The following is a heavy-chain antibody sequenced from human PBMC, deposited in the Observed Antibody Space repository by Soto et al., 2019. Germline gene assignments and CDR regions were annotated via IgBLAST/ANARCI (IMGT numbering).Heavy chain of an antibody. CDR1: GFTFSSYA. J-gene: IGHJ6*02. D-gene: IGHD6-6*01. V-gene: IGHV3-30-3*01. CDR2: ISYDGSNK. CDR3: ARDGKYSSSSRPYYYYCMDV. Sequence: GGSLRLSCAASGFTFSSYAMHWVRQAPGKGLEWVAVISYDGSNKYYADSVKGRFTISRDNSKNTLYLQMNSLRAEDTAVYYCARDGKYSSSSRPYYYYCMDVWGQGTTVTVSS.